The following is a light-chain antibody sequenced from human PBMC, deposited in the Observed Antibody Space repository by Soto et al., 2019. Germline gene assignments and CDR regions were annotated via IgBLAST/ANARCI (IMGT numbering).Light chain of an antibody. CDR3: QQYNNWPPWT. CDR2: GAS. J-gene: IGKJ1*01. CDR1: QSVSSN. Sequence: EIVMTQSPATLSVSPGERATLSCRANQSVSSNLAWDKQKPGQAPRLRIYGASTRATGIPARFSGSGSGKAFTLTISSLQSEDFAVYYCQQYNNWPPWTFGQGTKVEIK. V-gene: IGKV3-15*01.